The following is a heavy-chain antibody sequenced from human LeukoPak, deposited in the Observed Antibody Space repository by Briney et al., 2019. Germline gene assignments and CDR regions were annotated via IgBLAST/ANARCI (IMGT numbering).Heavy chain of an antibody. CDR1: GSTFSSYW. Sequence: GGSLRLSCAASGSTFSSYWMSWVRQAPGKGLEWVADIKQDGSEKYYVDSVKGRFTISRDNAKNSLYLQMNSLRAEDTAVYYCARNAEGRDYGDSVLYYYYMDVWGQGTTVVVSS. J-gene: IGHJ6*03. V-gene: IGHV3-7*01. CDR3: ARNAEGRDYGDSVLYYYYMDV. D-gene: IGHD4-17*01. CDR2: IKQDGSEK.